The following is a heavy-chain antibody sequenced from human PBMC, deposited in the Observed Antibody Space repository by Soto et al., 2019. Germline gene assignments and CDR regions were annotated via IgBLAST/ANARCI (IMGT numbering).Heavy chain of an antibody. J-gene: IGHJ4*02. CDR2: ISAYNGNT. CDR3: ALISTYYYDSSGPQIDY. D-gene: IGHD3-22*01. V-gene: IGHV1-18*04. CDR1: GYTFTSYG. Sequence: VASVKVSCKASGYTFTSYGISWVRQAPGQGLEWMGWISAYNGNTNYAQKLQGRVTMTTDTSTSTAYMELRSLRSDDTAVYYCALISTYYYDSSGPQIDYWGQGTLVTVSS.